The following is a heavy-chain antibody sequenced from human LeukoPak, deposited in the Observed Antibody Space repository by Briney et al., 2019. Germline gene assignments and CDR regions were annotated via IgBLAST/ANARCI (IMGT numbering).Heavy chain of an antibody. V-gene: IGHV4-38-2*02. CDR3: AREGYCSGGTCYRPNWFDP. CDR1: GYSISSGYY. J-gene: IGHJ5*02. CDR2: IYHSGST. Sequence: SETLSLTCTVSGYSISSGYYWGWIRQPPGKGLEWIGSIYHSGSTYYNPSLKSRVTISVDASKNQFSLKLSSVTAADTAVYYCAREGYCSGGTCYRPNWFDPWGQGTLVTVSS. D-gene: IGHD2-15*01.